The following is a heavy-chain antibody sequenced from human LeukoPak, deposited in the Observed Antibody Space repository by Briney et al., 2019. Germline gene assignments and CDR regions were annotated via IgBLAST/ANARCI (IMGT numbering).Heavy chain of an antibody. D-gene: IGHD5-24*01. CDR2: ISSSGSTI. J-gene: IGHJ4*02. V-gene: IGHV3-48*03. CDR1: GFTFSSYE. Sequence: HPGGSLRLSCAASGFTFSSYEMNWVRQAPGKGLEWVSYISSSGSTIYYADSVKGRFTISRDNAKNSLYLQMNSLRAEDTAVYYCARGMEMATMEYFDYWGQGTLVTVS. CDR3: ARGMEMATMEYFDY.